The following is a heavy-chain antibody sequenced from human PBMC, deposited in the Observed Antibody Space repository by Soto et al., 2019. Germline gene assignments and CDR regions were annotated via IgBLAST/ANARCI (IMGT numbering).Heavy chain of an antibody. V-gene: IGHV1-69*13. Sequence: SVKISCKASGGTFSRYAISWVRQAPGQGLEWMGGIIPIFGTANYAQKFQGRVTITADESTSTAYMELSSLRFEDTAVYYCASSILCPTTPGWLAPRGQGTLVTGSS. J-gene: IGHJ5*02. CDR2: IIPIFGTA. D-gene: IGHD2-21*01. CDR1: GGTFSRYA. CDR3: ASSILCPTTPGWLAP.